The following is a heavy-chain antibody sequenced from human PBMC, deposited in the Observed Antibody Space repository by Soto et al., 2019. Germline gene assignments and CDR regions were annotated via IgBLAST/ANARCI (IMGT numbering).Heavy chain of an antibody. CDR1: GYTFTSYG. V-gene: IGHV1-18*01. D-gene: IGHD2-15*01. J-gene: IGHJ4*02. CDR2: ISAYNGNT. Sequence: QVQLVQSGAEVKKPGASVKVSCKASGYTFTSYGISWVRQAPGQGLEWMGWISAYNGNTNYAQTLQGRVTMTTDTSTSTAYMELRSLRSDDTAVYYCARAEYCSGGSCYSSRYFDYWGQGTLVTVSS. CDR3: ARAEYCSGGSCYSSRYFDY.